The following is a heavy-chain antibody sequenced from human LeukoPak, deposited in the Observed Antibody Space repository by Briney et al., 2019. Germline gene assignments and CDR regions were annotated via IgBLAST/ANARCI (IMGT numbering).Heavy chain of an antibody. CDR3: TMLGGGLKNWYDFDY. J-gene: IGHJ4*02. V-gene: IGHV3-23*01. Sequence: PGGSLRLSCAASGFSFSNYAMSWVRQAPGKGLEWVSVVSGSSDTTYYADSVKGRFAISRDNSKNTLYLQMNNLRAEDAAVYYCTMLGGGLKNWYDFDYWGQGTLVTVSS. D-gene: IGHD3-16*01. CDR1: GFSFSNYA. CDR2: VSGSSDTT.